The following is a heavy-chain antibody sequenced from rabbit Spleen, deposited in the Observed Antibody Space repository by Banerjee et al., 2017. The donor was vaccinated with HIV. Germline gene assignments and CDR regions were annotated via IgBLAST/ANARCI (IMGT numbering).Heavy chain of an antibody. V-gene: IGHV1S45*01. CDR2: IHAGSSGST. J-gene: IGHJ4*01. CDR3: ARDAGGNSYFNL. D-gene: IGHD4-2*01. Sequence: QEQLVESGGGLVQPEGSLTLTCTASGFSFSSSYWMSWVRQAPGKGLEWIACIHAGSSGSTYYASWAKGRFTISETSSTTVTLQMTSLTAADTATYFCARDAGGNSYFNLWGPGTLVTVS. CDR1: GFSFSSSYW.